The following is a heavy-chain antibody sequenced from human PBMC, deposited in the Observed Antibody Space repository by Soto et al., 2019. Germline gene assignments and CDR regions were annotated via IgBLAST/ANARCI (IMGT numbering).Heavy chain of an antibody. CDR3: AREGKDISTHGGWNAFDL. CDR2: IYASGSA. CDR1: GASIRGVDYF. J-gene: IGHJ3*01. V-gene: IGHV4-31*03. Sequence: QVQLQEAGPGLVKPSQTLSLTCTVSGASIRGVDYFWTWIRQRPGKGLEWLGNIYASGSAYTNPSLNSRVGLSVDTSQNQFALSLTSVTAADSAVYYCAREGKDISTHGGWNAFDLWGQGTEVSVFS. D-gene: IGHD2-15*01.